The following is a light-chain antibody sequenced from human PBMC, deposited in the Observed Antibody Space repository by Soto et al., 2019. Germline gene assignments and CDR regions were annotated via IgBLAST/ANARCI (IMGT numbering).Light chain of an antibody. CDR1: QRVSSN. CDR2: GAS. CDR3: QQYNDWPPVT. J-gene: IGKJ1*01. Sequence: EIVMTQSPATLSVSPGERATLSCRASQRVSSNLAWYQQKPGQAPRLLIYGASTRATGIPARFSGSGSGTEFTLTISSLQSADFAVYYCQQYNDWPPVTLVQGTKVDIK. V-gene: IGKV3-15*01.